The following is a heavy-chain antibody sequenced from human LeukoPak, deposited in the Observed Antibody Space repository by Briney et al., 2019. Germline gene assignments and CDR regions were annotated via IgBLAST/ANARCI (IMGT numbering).Heavy chain of an antibody. D-gene: IGHD2-21*02. CDR1: GGSISSYY. J-gene: IGHJ3*02. V-gene: IGHV4-59*01. Sequence: SETLSLTCTVSGGSISSYYWSWIRQPPGRGLEWIGHIYYSGSTNYNPSLKSRVTISVDTSKNQFSLKLSSVTAADTAVYYCARVTSPHAFDIWGQGTMVTVSS. CDR3: ARVTSPHAFDI. CDR2: IYYSGST.